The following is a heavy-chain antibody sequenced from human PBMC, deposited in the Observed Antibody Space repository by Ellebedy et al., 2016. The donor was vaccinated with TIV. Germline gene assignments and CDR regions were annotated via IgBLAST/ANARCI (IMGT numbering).Heavy chain of an antibody. CDR2: IYWDDDK. J-gene: IGHJ4*02. CDR1: GFSLSTSGVG. CDR3: AHHYSSSWYPVY. V-gene: IGHV2-5*02. Sequence: SGPTLVKPTQTLTLTCTFSGFSLSTSGVGVGWIRQPPGKALEWLVLIYWDDDKRYSPSLKSRLNITKDTSKNQVVLTMTNMDPVDTATYYCAHHYSSSWYPVYWGQGTLVTVSS. D-gene: IGHD6-13*01.